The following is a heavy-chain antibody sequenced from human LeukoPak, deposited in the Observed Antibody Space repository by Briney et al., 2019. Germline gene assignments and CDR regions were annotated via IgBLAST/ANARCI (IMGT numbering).Heavy chain of an antibody. CDR2: IYPGDSDT. Sequence: GESLKISCKGSGYSFTSYWIGWVRQMPGKGLEWMGIIYPGDSDTRYSPSFQGQVTISADKSISTAYLQWSSLKASDTAMYYCARTGIAVAGTNNNWFDPWGQGTLVTVSS. D-gene: IGHD6-19*01. CDR1: GYSFTSYW. CDR3: ARTGIAVAGTNNNWFDP. J-gene: IGHJ5*02. V-gene: IGHV5-51*01.